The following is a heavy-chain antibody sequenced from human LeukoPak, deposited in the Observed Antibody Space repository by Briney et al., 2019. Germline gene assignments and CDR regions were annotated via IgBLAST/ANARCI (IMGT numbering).Heavy chain of an antibody. D-gene: IGHD1-26*01. V-gene: IGHV1-2*02. CDR3: ATARLLDNAFDI. CDR1: GYTFTDYY. Sequence: ASVKVSCKASGYTFTDYYMHWVRQAPGQGLEWMGWVNPNNGGTSYAQKFQGRVSMTRDTSINTAYMELSRLTSDDTAVYYCATARLLDNAFDIWGQGTMVTVSS. CDR2: VNPNNGGT. J-gene: IGHJ3*02.